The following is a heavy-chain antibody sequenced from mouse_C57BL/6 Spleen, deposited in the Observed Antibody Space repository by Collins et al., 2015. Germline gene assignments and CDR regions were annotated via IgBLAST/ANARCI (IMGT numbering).Heavy chain of an antibody. D-gene: IGHD2-2*01. J-gene: IGHJ2*01. CDR2: INTYTGEP. CDR1: GYTFTNCG. V-gene: IGHV9-3-1*01. CDR3: ARVAGYYFDY. Sequence: QIQLVQSGPELKKPGETVKISCKASGYTFTNCGMNWVKQAPGKGLKWMGWINTYTGEPTYADDFKGRFAFSLETSASTAYLQINNLKNEDTATYFCARVAGYYFDYWGQGTTLTVSS.